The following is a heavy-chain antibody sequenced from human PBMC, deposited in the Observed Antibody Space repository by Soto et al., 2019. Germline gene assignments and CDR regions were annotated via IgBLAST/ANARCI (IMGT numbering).Heavy chain of an antibody. CDR3: ARDMWLRQYYYYDGMDV. CDR1: GFTFSSYS. J-gene: IGHJ6*02. D-gene: IGHD5-12*01. Sequence: EVQLVESGGGLVKPGGSLRLSCAASGFTFSSYSMNWVPQAPGTGLEWVSSISSSSSYIYYADSVKGRLTISRDNAKNSLYLQMNSLRAEDTAVYYCARDMWLRQYYYYDGMDVWGQGTTVTVSS. CDR2: ISSSSSYI. V-gene: IGHV3-21*01.